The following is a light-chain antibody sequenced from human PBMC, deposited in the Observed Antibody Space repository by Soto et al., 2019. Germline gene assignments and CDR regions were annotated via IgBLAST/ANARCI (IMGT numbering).Light chain of an antibody. CDR3: HQYGSSPSYT. V-gene: IGKV3-20*01. J-gene: IGKJ2*01. CDR1: QSGSSSTY. CDR2: GAS. Sequence: EMALTQSAGTLSLSRGERATLSCRASQSGSSSTYLAWYQQKPGQAPRLLIYGASSRATGIPDRFSGSGSGTGFTLTISRLEAEDFAVYYCHQYGSSPSYTFGQGTKLEIK.